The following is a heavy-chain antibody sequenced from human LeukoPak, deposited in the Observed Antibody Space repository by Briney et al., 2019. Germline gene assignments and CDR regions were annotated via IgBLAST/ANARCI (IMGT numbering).Heavy chain of an antibody. CDR3: ARDRDLIGVTTTGLDY. CDR1: GYVFNLFG. Sequence: ASVKVSCKASGYVFNLFGFSWVRQAPGQGLEWMGWISGYNGDTKYAQKIQGRVTLTTDSSASTAYMELRTLRSDDTAIYYCARDRDLIGVTTTGLDYWGQGTLVTVSS. V-gene: IGHV1-18*04. D-gene: IGHD6-19*01. J-gene: IGHJ4*02. CDR2: ISGYNGDT.